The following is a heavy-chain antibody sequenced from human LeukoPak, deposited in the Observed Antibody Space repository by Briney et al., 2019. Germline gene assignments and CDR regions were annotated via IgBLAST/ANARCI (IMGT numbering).Heavy chain of an antibody. V-gene: IGHV5-51*01. D-gene: IGHD3-3*01. CDR1: GYSFTNYW. J-gene: IGHJ4*02. CDR2: IYPGDSHT. CDR3: ARLPYYDFWSGPEYYYFDY. Sequence: GESLKISCKGSGYSFTNYWIGWVRQMPGKGLEWMGIIYPGDSHTRYNPSFQGQVTISADKSISTAYLQWSSLKASDTAMYYCARLPYYDFWSGPEYYYFDYWGQGTLVTVSS.